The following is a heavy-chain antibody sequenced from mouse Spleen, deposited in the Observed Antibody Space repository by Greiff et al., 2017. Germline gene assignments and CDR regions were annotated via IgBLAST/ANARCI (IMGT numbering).Heavy chain of an antibody. D-gene: IGHD2-2*01. J-gene: IGHJ3*01. CDR1: GFTFSSYA. Sequence: EVMLVESGGGLVKPGGSLKLSCAASGFTFSSYAMSWVRQTPEKRLEWVATISSGGSYTYYPDSVKGRFTISRDNAKNTLYLQMSSLRSEDTAMYYCARREGIGYDGAWFAYWGQGTLVTVSA. CDR3: ARREGIGYDGAWFAY. V-gene: IGHV5-9-1*01. CDR2: ISSGGSYT.